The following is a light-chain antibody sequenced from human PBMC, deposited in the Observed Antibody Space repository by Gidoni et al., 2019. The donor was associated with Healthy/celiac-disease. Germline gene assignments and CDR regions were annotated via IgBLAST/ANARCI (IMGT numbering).Light chain of an antibody. CDR3: QTADSSGGV. Sequence: SYERTQPPSVSVFPGQTARITCSGDALPKQYAYWYQQKPGQAPVLVIYKDSERPSGIPERFSGSSSGTTVTLTISGVQAEDEADYYCQTADSSGGVFGGGTKLTVL. V-gene: IGLV3-25*03. CDR1: ALPKQY. J-gene: IGLJ3*02. CDR2: KDS.